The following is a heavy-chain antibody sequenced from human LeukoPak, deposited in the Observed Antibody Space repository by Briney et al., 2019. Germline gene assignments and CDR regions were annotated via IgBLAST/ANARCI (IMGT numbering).Heavy chain of an antibody. Sequence: QSGRSPRLSCVASGFTFRSHAMHWVRQAPGKGLEWVIVISSDGTNKYYADSVKGRFTISRDNSKNMFFLQMNSLRAEDTALYYCARGRIAARTRLGLFFDYWGQGILVTVSS. CDR2: ISSDGTNK. CDR1: GFTFRSHA. CDR3: ARGRIAARTRLGLFFDY. V-gene: IGHV3-30*14. D-gene: IGHD6-6*01. J-gene: IGHJ4*02.